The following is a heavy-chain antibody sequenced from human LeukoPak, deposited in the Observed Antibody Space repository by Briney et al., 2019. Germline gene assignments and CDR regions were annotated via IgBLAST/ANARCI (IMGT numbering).Heavy chain of an antibody. CDR1: GGSMSSYS. CDR2: IYYSGST. V-gene: IGHV4-59*01. Sequence: SETLSLTCTVSGGSMSSYSWSWIRQPPGKGLEWIGYIYYSGSTNYNPSLKSRVTISVDTSKNQFSLKLSSVTAADTAVYYCARARGREDNWFDPWGQGTLVTVSS. CDR3: ARARGREDNWFDP. D-gene: IGHD5-24*01. J-gene: IGHJ5*02.